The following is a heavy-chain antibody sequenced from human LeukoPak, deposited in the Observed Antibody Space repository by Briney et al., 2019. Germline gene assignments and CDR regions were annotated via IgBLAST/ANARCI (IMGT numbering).Heavy chain of an antibody. J-gene: IGHJ3*02. D-gene: IGHD6-19*01. CDR2: ISSSGSTI. Sequence: GGSLRLSCAASGFTFSSYAMSWVRQAPGKGLEWVSYISSSGSTIYYADSVKGRFTISRDNAKNSLYLQMNSLRAEDTAVYYCARVAVASFDAFDIWGQGTMVTVSS. CDR1: GFTFSSYA. CDR3: ARVAVASFDAFDI. V-gene: IGHV3-48*03.